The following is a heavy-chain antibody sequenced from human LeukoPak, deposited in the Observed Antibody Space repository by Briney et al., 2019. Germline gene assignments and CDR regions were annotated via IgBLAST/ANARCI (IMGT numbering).Heavy chain of an antibody. CDR3: TKDPNGDYVGAFDP. J-gene: IGHJ5*02. CDR1: GLTFSSYA. V-gene: IGHV3-23*01. D-gene: IGHD4-17*01. Sequence: GGSLRLSCAASGLTFSSYAMSWVRQAPGKGLEWVSAIGGSGGSTYYADSVKGRFTISRDNSQNTLYLQMNSLRAEDTAVYYCTKDPNGDYVGAFDPWGQGTLVTVSS. CDR2: IGGSGGST.